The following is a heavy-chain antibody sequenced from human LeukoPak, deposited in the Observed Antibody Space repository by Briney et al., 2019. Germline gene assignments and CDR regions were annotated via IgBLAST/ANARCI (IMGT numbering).Heavy chain of an antibody. V-gene: IGHV3-9*01. D-gene: IGHD6-13*01. J-gene: IGHJ4*02. CDR1: GFTFDDYA. CDR2: ISWNSGSI. Sequence: GRSLRLSCAASGFTFDDYAMHWVRQAPGKGLEWVSGISWNSGSIGYADSVKGRFTISRDNAKNSLYLQMNSLRAEDTAVYYCARGGAAAPRRFDYWGQGTLVTVSS. CDR3: ARGGAAAPRRFDY.